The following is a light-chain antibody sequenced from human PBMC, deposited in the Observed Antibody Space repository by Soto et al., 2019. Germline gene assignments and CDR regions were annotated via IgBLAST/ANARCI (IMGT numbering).Light chain of an antibody. CDR3: MQARHTPLT. V-gene: IGKV2-28*01. CDR2: LGS. CDR1: QSLLHNNGDND. Sequence: DTVMTQSPLSLPVTPGEPASISCRSSQSLLHNNGDNDLDWYLQKPGQSPQLLIYLGSNRASGVPDRFSGSGSGTDFTLKISTVEAEDVGVYYCMQARHTPLTFGGGTKVEIK. J-gene: IGKJ4*01.